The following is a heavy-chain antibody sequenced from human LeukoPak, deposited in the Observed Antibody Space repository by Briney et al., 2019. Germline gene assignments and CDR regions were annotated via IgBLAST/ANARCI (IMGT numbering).Heavy chain of an antibody. CDR2: INPGGGST. J-gene: IGHJ6*02. D-gene: IGHD2-8*01. Sequence: VKVSCKASGYNFISYYMHWVRQAPGQGLEWMGIINPGGGSTSYAQKFQDRVTMTRDTSTSTVYMELSSLKSEDTAVYYCAREDVVLVDAVRYYYYGMDVWGRGTTVTVSS. CDR1: GYNFISYY. CDR3: AREDVVLVDAVRYYYYGMDV. V-gene: IGHV1-46*01.